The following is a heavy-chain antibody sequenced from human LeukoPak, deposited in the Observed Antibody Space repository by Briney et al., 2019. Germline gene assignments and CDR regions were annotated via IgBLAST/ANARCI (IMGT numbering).Heavy chain of an antibody. J-gene: IGHJ4*02. CDR1: GASVSSSH. D-gene: IGHD2/OR15-2a*01. Sequence: PPETLSLTCVVSGASVSSSHWNWIRQLPGKGLEWIGRLSYTGKTDYNPSLTSRVTMSLDSSKNQVSLKLRSVTAADTAVYYCSEGYFEPFDHWGQGTLVTVSS. CDR3: SEGYFEPFDH. CDR2: LSYTGKT. V-gene: IGHV4-59*02.